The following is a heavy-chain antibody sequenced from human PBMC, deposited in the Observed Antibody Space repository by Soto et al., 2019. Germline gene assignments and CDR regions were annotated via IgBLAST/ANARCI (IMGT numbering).Heavy chain of an antibody. CDR1: GFTFSDYA. CDR3: AREFPGVLRFLEWLSLDY. CDR2: ISYDGSNK. V-gene: IGHV3-30-3*01. J-gene: IGHJ4*02. Sequence: QVQLVESGGGVVQPGRSLRLSCAASGFTFSDYAMHWVRQAPGKGLEWVAVISYDGSNKYYADSVKGRFTISRDNSKNTLYLQMNSLRAEDTAVYYCAREFPGVLRFLEWLSLDYWGQGTLVTVSS. D-gene: IGHD3-3*01.